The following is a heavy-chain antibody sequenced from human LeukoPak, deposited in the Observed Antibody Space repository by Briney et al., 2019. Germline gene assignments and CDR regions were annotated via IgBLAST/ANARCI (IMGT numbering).Heavy chain of an antibody. CDR1: GGSISSYY. V-gene: IGHV4-4*09. CDR3: ARHEVSGSSSGGFDY. D-gene: IGHD1-26*01. Sequence: SETLSLTCTVSGGSISSYYWSWIRQPPGKGLEWIGYIYTSGSTNYNPSLKSRVTMSVDTSKNQFSLKLSSVTAADTAVYYCARHEVSGSSSGGFDYWGQGTLVTVSS. J-gene: IGHJ4*02. CDR2: IYTSGST.